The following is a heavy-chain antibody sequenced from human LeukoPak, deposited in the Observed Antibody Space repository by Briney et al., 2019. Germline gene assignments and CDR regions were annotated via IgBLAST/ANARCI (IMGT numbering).Heavy chain of an antibody. CDR1: GGSISSDY. V-gene: IGHV4-59*01. Sequence: SETLSLTCSVSGGSISSDYWSWFRQSPGKGLEWIGYIYYSGSSNYNPSLKSRVTISVDSSKNQFSLKLSSVTAADTAVYYCARFGKGYYYGMDVWGQGTTVTVSS. CDR3: ARFGKGYYYGMDV. J-gene: IGHJ6*02. D-gene: IGHD3-16*01. CDR2: IYYSGSS.